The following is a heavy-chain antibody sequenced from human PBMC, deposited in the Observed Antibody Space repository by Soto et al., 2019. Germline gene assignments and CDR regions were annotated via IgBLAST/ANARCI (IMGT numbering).Heavy chain of an antibody. J-gene: IGHJ4*02. CDR2: VSHDGRNT. CDR1: GFTFDDYG. CDR3: AKGGRQWLVTSDFNY. V-gene: IGHV3-30*18. D-gene: IGHD6-19*01. Sequence: GSLRLSCAASGFTFDDYGMHWVRQAPGKGLKWVAVVSHDGRNTHYADSVKGRFTISRDSSKNTVSLEMTSLRAEDTAVYYCAKGGRQWLVTSDFNYWGQGALVTVSS.